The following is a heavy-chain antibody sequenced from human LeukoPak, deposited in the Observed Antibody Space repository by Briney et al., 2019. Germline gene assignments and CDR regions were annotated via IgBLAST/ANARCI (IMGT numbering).Heavy chain of an antibody. Sequence: GASVKVSCKASGGTFSSYAISWVRQAPGQGLEWMGGIIPIFGTANYAQKFQGRVTITADESTSTAYMELSSLRSEDTAVYYCARVDDFWSGYWYYFDYWGQGTLVTVSS. J-gene: IGHJ4*02. V-gene: IGHV1-69*13. CDR3: ARVDDFWSGYWYYFDY. CDR2: IIPIFGTA. D-gene: IGHD3-3*01. CDR1: GGTFSSYA.